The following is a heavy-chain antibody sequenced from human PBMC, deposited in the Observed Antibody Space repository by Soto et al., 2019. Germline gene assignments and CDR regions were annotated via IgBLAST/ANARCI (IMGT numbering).Heavy chain of an antibody. CDR1: GFTLSSYA. CDR2: ISYDGSNK. J-gene: IGHJ4*02. CDR3: ARVAQWLPGAPFDY. Sequence: QVQLVESGGGVVQPGRSLRLSCAASGFTLSSYAMHWVRQAPGKGLEWVAVISYDGSNKYYADSVKGRFTISRDNSKNTLYLQMNSLRAEDTAVYYCARVAQWLPGAPFDYWGQGTLVTVSS. V-gene: IGHV3-30-3*01. D-gene: IGHD6-19*01.